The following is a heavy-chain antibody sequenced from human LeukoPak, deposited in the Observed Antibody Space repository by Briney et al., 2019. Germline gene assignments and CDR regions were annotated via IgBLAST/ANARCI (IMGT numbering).Heavy chain of an antibody. V-gene: IGHV3-48*01. CDR3: ARNFYCGGDCAISYSDY. CDR1: AFIFSGHW. Sequence: GGSLRLSCEGSAFIFSGHWMNWVRQVPGKGLEWVSYISSSSNKVYYADSVKGRFTISRDNAKNSLFLQMNSLRADDTAVYYCARNFYCGGDCAISYSDYWGQGTLVTLSS. D-gene: IGHD2-21*02. CDR2: ISSSSNKV. J-gene: IGHJ4*02.